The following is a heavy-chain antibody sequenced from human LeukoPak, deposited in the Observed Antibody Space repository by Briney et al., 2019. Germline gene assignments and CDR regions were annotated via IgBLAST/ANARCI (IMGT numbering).Heavy chain of an antibody. D-gene: IGHD2-8*02. CDR3: ARLPVTGGPKDYYFDY. CDR1: GYSFTSYW. CDR2: IYPGDSDT. Sequence: GESLKISCKGSGYSFTSYWIGWVRQLPGKGLEWMGIIYPGDSDTRYSPSFQGQVTISADKSISTAYLQWSSLKASDTAMYYCARLPVTGGPKDYYFDYWGQGTLVTVSS. J-gene: IGHJ4*02. V-gene: IGHV5-51*01.